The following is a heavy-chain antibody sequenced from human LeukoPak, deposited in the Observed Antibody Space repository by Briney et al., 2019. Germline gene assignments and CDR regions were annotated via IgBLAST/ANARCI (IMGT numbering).Heavy chain of an antibody. Sequence: SETLSLTCAVSGYSISSGYYWGWIRQPPGKGLEWIGSIYHGGSTHYNSSLKSRVTISVDTSKNQFSLNLSSVTAADTAVYYCARDAEYTSSWYGTGGFDYWGKGTLVTVSS. CDR2: IYHGGST. CDR3: ARDAEYTSSWYGTGGFDY. CDR1: GYSISSGYY. V-gene: IGHV4-38-2*02. D-gene: IGHD6-13*01. J-gene: IGHJ4*02.